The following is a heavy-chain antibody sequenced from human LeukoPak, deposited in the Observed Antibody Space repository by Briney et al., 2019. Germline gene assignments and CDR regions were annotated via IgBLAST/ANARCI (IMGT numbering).Heavy chain of an antibody. J-gene: IGHJ4*02. CDR2: ISNSGGNT. CDR3: ARGTGIARPDY. Sequence: GGSLRLSCAASGFTFNSYAMTWVRQAPGKGLEWVSAISNSGGNTYYADSLKGRFTISRDNSNNTLYLQMYGLRAEDTAVYYCARGTGIARPDYWGQGTLVTVSS. V-gene: IGHV3-23*01. CDR1: GFTFNSYA. D-gene: IGHD6-6*01.